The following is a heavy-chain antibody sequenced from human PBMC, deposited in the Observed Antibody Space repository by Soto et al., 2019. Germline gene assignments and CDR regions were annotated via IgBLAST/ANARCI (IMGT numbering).Heavy chain of an antibody. CDR3: ARAPTYYYDSSGPDAFDI. CDR1: GFTFSYYY. V-gene: IGHV3-11*01. Sequence: PGGSLRLSCAASGFTFSYYYMSWIRQSPGKGLEWVSYISSSGSTIYYADSVKGRFTISRDNAKNSLYLQMNSLRAEDTAVYYCARAPTYYYDSSGPDAFDIWGQGTMVTVSS. J-gene: IGHJ3*02. CDR2: ISSSGSTI. D-gene: IGHD3-22*01.